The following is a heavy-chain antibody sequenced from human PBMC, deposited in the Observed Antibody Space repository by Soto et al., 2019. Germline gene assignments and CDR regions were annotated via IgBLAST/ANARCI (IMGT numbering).Heavy chain of an antibody. J-gene: IGHJ4*02. V-gene: IGHV3-48*02. CDR2: VGSSGTTI. CDR3: ARVRLGELSLEY. CDR1: GCSFSTYS. Sequence: EVQLVESGGGFVQPGGSLRLSCTTSGCSFSTYSMSWVRQAPGKGLEWVSHVGSSGTTIYHADSVKGRFTVSRDNAKNSLYLQMSSLRDEDSAVYHCARVRLGELSLEYWGQGTLVTVSS. D-gene: IGHD3-16*02.